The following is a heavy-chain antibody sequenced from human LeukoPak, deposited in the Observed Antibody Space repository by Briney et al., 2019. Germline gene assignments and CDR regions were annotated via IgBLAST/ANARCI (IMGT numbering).Heavy chain of an antibody. Sequence: GGSLRLSCTASGFTFGDYAMSWVRQAPGKRLEWVGFIRSKAYGGTTEYAASVKGRFTISRDDSKSIAYLQMNSLKTEDTAVYYCTRSVGGYCGGDCYPYFDYWGQGTLVTVSS. V-gene: IGHV3-49*04. CDR3: TRSVGGYCGGDCYPYFDY. CDR1: GFTFGDYA. J-gene: IGHJ4*02. CDR2: IRSKAYGGTT. D-gene: IGHD2-21*02.